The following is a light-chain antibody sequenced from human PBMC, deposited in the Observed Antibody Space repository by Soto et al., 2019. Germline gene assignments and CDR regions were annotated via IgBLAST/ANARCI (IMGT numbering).Light chain of an antibody. CDR1: QSVSSSY. CDR2: GAS. CDR3: QQYGGSPPFT. V-gene: IGKV3-20*01. J-gene: IGKJ3*01. Sequence: EIVLTQSPGTLSLSPGERATLSCRASQSVSSSYLAWYQQQPGQAPRLLISGASSRATGIPDRFSGSGSGTDFTLTISSLEPEDFAVYYCQQYGGSPPFTFGPGTKVEIK.